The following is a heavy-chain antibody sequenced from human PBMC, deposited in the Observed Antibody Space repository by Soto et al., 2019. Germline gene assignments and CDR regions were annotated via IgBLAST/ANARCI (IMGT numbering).Heavy chain of an antibody. CDR2: IYFTGNT. CDR3: AGRTFTIAAASYGRSNWFDP. CDR1: GGSITSSRHF. Sequence: SETLSLTYSASGGSITSSRHFWGWVRQPPGKGLEWIGTIYFTGNTYYTPSLKSRLTMSIDASKNEFSLRLNSVTAADTAVYYCAGRTFTIAAASYGRSNWFDPWGPGTLVTVSS. V-gene: IGHV4-39*01. J-gene: IGHJ5*02. D-gene: IGHD6-25*01.